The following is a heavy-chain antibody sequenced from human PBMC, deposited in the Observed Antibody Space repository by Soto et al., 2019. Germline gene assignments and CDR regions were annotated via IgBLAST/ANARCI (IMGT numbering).Heavy chain of an antibody. CDR1: GFSFSNYA. Sequence: GGSLRLSCTASGFSFSNYAMGWVRQSPGKGLEWVSVISRVGGNIHYVESVKGRFTISRDNSKNTLYLQMNSLRVEDTAVYHCATQDFRGTSGTTWGQGTQVTVSS. J-gene: IGHJ4*02. CDR2: ISRVGGNI. D-gene: IGHD1-1*01. CDR3: ATQDFRGTSGTT. V-gene: IGHV3-23*01.